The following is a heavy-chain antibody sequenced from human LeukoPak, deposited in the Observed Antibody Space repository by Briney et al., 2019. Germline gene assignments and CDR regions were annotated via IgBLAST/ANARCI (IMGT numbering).Heavy chain of an antibody. Sequence: GGSLRLSCAASGFTVSSNYMSWVRQAPGKGLEWVSVIYSGGSTYYADSAKGRFTISRDNSKNSLYLQMNSLRVEDTAVYYCAKAGLYSGSYYLQLAYWGQGTLVTVSS. D-gene: IGHD1-26*01. CDR1: GFTVSSNY. CDR2: IYSGGST. CDR3: AKAGLYSGSYYLQLAY. V-gene: IGHV3-53*01. J-gene: IGHJ4*02.